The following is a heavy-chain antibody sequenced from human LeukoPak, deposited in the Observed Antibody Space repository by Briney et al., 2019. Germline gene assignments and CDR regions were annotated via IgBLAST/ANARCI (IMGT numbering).Heavy chain of an antibody. J-gene: IGHJ4*02. D-gene: IGHD5-18*01. CDR1: GGSFSGYY. CDR2: IHYSGST. Sequence: PSETLSLTCAVYGGSFSGYYWGWIRQPPGKGLEWIGSIHYSGSTYYNPSLKSRVTTSVDTSKNQFSLKLTSVTAADTAVYFCARGFSFGYSGDYWGQGTLVTVSS. CDR3: ARGFSFGYSGDY. V-gene: IGHV4-34*01.